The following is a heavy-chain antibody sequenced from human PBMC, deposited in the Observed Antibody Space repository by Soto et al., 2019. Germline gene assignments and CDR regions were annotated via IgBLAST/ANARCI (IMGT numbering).Heavy chain of an antibody. J-gene: IGHJ6*02. D-gene: IGHD3-22*01. CDR1: GGTISSSSYN. CDR3: ARRLYYDSSGFEGGGMDV. V-gene: IGHV4-39*01. CDR2: IYYSGST. Sequence: SDTLSLTCTVSGGTISSSSYNWCWILQPPGKGLEWIGSIYYSGSTYYNPSLKSRVTISVDTSKNQFSLKLSSVTAADTAVYYCARRLYYDSSGFEGGGMDVWGQGTTVT.